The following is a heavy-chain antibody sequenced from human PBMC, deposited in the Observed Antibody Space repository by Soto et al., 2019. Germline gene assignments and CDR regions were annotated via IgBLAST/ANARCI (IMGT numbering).Heavy chain of an antibody. J-gene: IGHJ4*02. Sequence: EVQLVESGGGLVQPGGSLRLSCGASGLAFSTSWMAWVRQAPGKGPEWVAELNPDGSVKSYVDAVRGRVTISRDNAKNSVCLQMNSRRVEDTASSYCASDPYIGAIDYWGRGTLVTVSP. CDR1: GLAFSTSW. CDR3: ASDPYIGAIDY. V-gene: IGHV3-7*01. D-gene: IGHD3-16*01. CDR2: LNPDGSVK.